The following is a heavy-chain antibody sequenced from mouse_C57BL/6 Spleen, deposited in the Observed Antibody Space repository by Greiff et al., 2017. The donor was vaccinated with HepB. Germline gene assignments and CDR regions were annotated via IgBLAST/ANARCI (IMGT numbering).Heavy chain of an antibody. D-gene: IGHD1-1*01. CDR3: ARGVITTVDYYAMDY. CDR2: IYPGDGDT. CDR1: GYAFSSSW. J-gene: IGHJ4*01. Sequence: VQLKESGPELVKPGASVKISCKASGYAFSSSWMNWVKQRPGKGLEWIGRIYPGDGDTNYNGKFKGKATLTADKSSSTAYMQLSSLTSEDSAVYFCARGVITTVDYYAMDYWGQGTSVTVSS. V-gene: IGHV1-82*01.